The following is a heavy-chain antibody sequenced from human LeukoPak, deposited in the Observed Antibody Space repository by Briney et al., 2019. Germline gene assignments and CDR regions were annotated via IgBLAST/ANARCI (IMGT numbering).Heavy chain of an antibody. Sequence: ASVSVSCTASGDTLTGYYLHWVRQAPGQGFEWMGWINPSDGGTNYAPKFQGRVTMTRDTSISTAFMDLSRLTSDDTAVYFCARSDKCTTCSIDYWGQGTLVIVSS. V-gene: IGHV1-2*02. CDR1: GDTLTGYY. J-gene: IGHJ4*02. CDR3: ARSDKCTTCSIDY. CDR2: INPSDGGT. D-gene: IGHD2-2*01.